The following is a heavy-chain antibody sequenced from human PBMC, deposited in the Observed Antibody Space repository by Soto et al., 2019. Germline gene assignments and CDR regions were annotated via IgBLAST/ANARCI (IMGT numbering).Heavy chain of an antibody. V-gene: IGHV3-20*04. Sequence: EVQLVESGGGVVRPGWSLRISCAASGFTFDDYGMSWVRQVPGKGLEWVSGINWNDGSADYVDSVKGRFTISRDNTKNSLYLQMNSLDAEDTALYYSARGYGSTTTCFRPYRDMDVWGKGTTVIVSS. J-gene: IGHJ6*03. D-gene: IGHD2-2*01. CDR2: INWNDGSA. CDR3: ARGYGSTTTCFRPYRDMDV. CDR1: GFTFDDYG.